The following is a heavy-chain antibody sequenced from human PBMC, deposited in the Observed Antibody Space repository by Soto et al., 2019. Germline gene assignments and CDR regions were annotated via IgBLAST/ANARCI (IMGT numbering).Heavy chain of an antibody. V-gene: IGHV3-30*18. D-gene: IGHD3-22*01. Sequence: QVQLVESGGGVVQPGRSLRLSCAASGFTFSSYGMHWVRQAPGKGLEWVAVISYDGSNKYYADSVKGRFTISRDNSKNTLYLQMNSLRAEDTAVYYCAKGTITMIARLDYWGQGTLVTVSS. CDR1: GFTFSSYG. CDR3: AKGTITMIARLDY. J-gene: IGHJ4*02. CDR2: ISYDGSNK.